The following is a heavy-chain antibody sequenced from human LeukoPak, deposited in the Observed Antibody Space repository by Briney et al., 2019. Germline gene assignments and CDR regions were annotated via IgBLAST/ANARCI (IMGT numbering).Heavy chain of an antibody. D-gene: IGHD6-19*01. CDR1: GFTFSSYS. J-gene: IGHJ4*02. Sequence: RTGGSLRLSCAASGFTFSSYSMNWVRQAPGKGLEWVSSTSSSSSYIYYADSVKGRFTISRDNAKNSLYLQMNSLRAEDTAVYYCARAPLYSSGSPAFDYWGQGTLVTVSS. CDR3: ARAPLYSSGSPAFDY. CDR2: TSSSSSYI. V-gene: IGHV3-21*01.